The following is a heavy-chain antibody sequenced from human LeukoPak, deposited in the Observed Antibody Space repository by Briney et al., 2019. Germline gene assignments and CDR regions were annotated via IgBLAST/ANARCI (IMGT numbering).Heavy chain of an antibody. V-gene: IGHV4-31*03. CDR2: IYYSGST. CDR1: GGSISSGGYY. D-gene: IGHD3-22*01. CDR3: ARFRRNYYDSSGSLAFDI. Sequence: SETLPLTCTVSGGSISSGGYYWSWIRQHPGKGLEWIGYIYYSGSTYYNPSLESRVTMSVDTSNNQFSLKLSSVTAADTAVYYCARFRRNYYDSSGSLAFDIWGQGTMVTVSS. J-gene: IGHJ3*02.